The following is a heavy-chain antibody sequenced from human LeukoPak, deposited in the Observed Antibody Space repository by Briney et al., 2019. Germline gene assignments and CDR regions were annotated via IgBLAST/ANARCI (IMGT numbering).Heavy chain of an antibody. Sequence: PGGSLRLSCSASGFTFSTYRMHWVRQAPGKGLEYVSAISSNGGSTYYADSVKGRFTISRDNSKNTLYLQMNSLRAEDTAVYYCAKDRYSSSWYEYWGQGTLVTVSS. V-gene: IGHV3-64*04. CDR2: ISSNGGST. D-gene: IGHD6-13*01. CDR1: GFTFSTYR. CDR3: AKDRYSSSWYEY. J-gene: IGHJ4*02.